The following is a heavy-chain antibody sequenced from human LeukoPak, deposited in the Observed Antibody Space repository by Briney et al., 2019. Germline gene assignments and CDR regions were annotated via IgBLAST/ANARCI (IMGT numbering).Heavy chain of an antibody. D-gene: IGHD3-10*01. CDR3: ARGRARHYYYYYMDV. CDR2: IIPIFGTA. CDR1: GGAFSSYA. Sequence: ASVKVSCKASGGAFSSYAISWVRQAPGQGLEWMGGIIPIFGTANYAQKFQGRVTITTDESTSTAYMELSSLRSEDTAVYYCARGRARHYYYYYMDVWGKGTTVTVSS. J-gene: IGHJ6*03. V-gene: IGHV1-69*05.